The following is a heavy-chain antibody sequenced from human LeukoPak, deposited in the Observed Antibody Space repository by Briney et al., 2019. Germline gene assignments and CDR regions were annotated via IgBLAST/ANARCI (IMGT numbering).Heavy chain of an antibody. CDR2: IYHSGNT. J-gene: IGHJ4*02. CDR1: GASMSSNY. D-gene: IGHD6-19*01. Sequence: SETLSLTCNVSGASMSSNYWSWIRQPPGKGLEWIGYIYHSGNTNYSPSLESRVTMSVDESNNQFSLRVHFVSAADTAVYYCASTRRAAVAGRFDSWGQGTLVTVS. V-gene: IGHV4-4*09. CDR3: ASTRRAAVAGRFDS.